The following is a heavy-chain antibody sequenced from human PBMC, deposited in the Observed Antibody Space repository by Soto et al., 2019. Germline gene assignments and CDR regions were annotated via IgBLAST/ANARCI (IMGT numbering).Heavy chain of an antibody. J-gene: IGHJ6*02. CDR1: GGSISSSSYY. CDR2: IYYSGST. D-gene: IGHD3-22*01. Sequence: PSETLSLTCTVSGGSISSSSYYWGWIRQPPGKGLGWIGSIYYSGSTYYNPSLKSRVTISVDTSKNQFSLKLSSVTAADTAVYYCARRLYYDSSGFEGGGMDVWGQGTTVTVPS. V-gene: IGHV4-39*01. CDR3: ARRLYYDSSGFEGGGMDV.